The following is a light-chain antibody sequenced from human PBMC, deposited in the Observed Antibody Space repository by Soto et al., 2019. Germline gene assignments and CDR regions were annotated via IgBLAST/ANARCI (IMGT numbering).Light chain of an antibody. Sequence: QSVLTQPASVSGSPGQSITISCTGTSTDIGTYDHVSWYQQRPGKVPQLIIYEVSNRPSGLSSRFSGSKSGNAASLTISRLQAEDEDDYYCCSYTTGSTLVFGTGTKVT. CDR2: EVS. J-gene: IGLJ1*01. V-gene: IGLV2-14*01. CDR3: CSYTTGSTLV. CDR1: STDIGTYDH.